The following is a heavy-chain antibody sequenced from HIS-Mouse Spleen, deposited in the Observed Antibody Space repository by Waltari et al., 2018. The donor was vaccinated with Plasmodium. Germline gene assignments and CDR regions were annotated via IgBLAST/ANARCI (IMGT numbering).Heavy chain of an antibody. J-gene: IGHJ2*01. CDR3: ASSWYWYFDL. CDR1: GFTFSSYW. CDR2: IKPDGSEK. Sequence: EVQLVESGGGLVQPGGSLRLSCAASGFTFSSYWMSWVRQAPGKGVEWVANIKPDGSEKYYVDSVKGRFTISRDNAKNSLYLQMSSLRAEDTAVYYCASSWYWYFDLWGRGTLVTVSS. D-gene: IGHD6-13*01. V-gene: IGHV3-7*01.